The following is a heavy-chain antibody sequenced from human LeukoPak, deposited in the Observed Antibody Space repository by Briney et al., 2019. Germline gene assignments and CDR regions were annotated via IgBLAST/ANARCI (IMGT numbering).Heavy chain of an antibody. CDR2: LSGSGGST. J-gene: IGHJ4*02. V-gene: IGHV3-23*01. CDR3: AKHRENYGDSCLDVY. D-gene: IGHD4-17*01. Sequence: PGGSLRLSCAASGFTFSSYAMSWVRQAPGKGPEWVSGLSGSGGSTFYADSVEGRFTISRDNSKNTLYLQMNSLRAEDTAVYYCAKHRENYGDSCLDVYWGQGTLVTVSS. CDR1: GFTFSSYA.